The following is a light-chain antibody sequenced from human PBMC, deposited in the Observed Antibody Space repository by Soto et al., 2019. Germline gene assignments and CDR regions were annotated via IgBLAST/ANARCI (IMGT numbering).Light chain of an antibody. V-gene: IGKV1-5*03. CDR2: KAS. J-gene: IGKJ4*01. CDR1: QSISSW. CDR3: QQYNIILGLT. Sequence: DIQMTQSPSTLSASVGDRVTITCRASQSISSWLAWYQQKPGKAPKLLIYKASSLESGVPSRFSGSGSGTEFTLTISSLQPDDFATYYCQQYNIILGLTFGGGTKVEIK.